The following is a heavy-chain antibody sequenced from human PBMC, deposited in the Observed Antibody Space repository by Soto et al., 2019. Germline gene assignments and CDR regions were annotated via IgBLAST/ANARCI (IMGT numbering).Heavy chain of an antibody. CDR2: IYYSGST. V-gene: IGHV4-31*03. CDR1: GGSISSGGYY. D-gene: IGHD3-10*01. CDR3: ARVSQSAWGSGSYTVFGSNFYI. J-gene: IGHJ3*02. Sequence: QVQLQESGPGLVKPSQTLSLTCTVSGGSISSGGYYWSWIRQHPGKGLEWIGYIYYSGSTYYNPSLKSRVTISVDTSKNQFSLKLSSVTAADTAVYYCARVSQSAWGSGSYTVFGSNFYIWGKGTMVTVSS.